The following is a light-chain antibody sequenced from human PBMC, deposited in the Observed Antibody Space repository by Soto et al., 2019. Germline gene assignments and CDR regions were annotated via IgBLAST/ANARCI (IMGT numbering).Light chain of an antibody. CDR2: GAS. Sequence: DIQMTQSPSSLSASVGDRVTITCQASQDISNYLNWYQQQPGKAPKLPIYGASNLQTGVPSRFSGSGFGTHFTFTISSLQPEDIATYYCQQYDNVLTFGGGTKVEIK. J-gene: IGKJ4*01. CDR3: QQYDNVLT. CDR1: QDISNY. V-gene: IGKV1-33*01.